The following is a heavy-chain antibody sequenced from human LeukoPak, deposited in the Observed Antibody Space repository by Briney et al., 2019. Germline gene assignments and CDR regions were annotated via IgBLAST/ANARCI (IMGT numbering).Heavy chain of an antibody. CDR3: ARDRYVDDFWSGYPWYYYYYYMDV. CDR1: GFTFSSYA. CDR2: FSGSGSNT. D-gene: IGHD3-3*01. V-gene: IGHV3-23*01. J-gene: IGHJ6*03. Sequence: GGSLRLSCAASGFTFSSYAMSWVRQAPGKGLEWVSGFSGSGSNTYYADSVKGRFTISRDNSKNTLYLQMNSLRAEDTAVYYCARDRYVDDFWSGYPWYYYYYYMDVWGKGTTVTVSS.